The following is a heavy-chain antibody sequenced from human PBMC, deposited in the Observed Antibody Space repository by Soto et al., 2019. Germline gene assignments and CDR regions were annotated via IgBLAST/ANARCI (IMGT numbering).Heavy chain of an antibody. CDR1: GYTFTSYG. V-gene: IGHV1-18*01. CDR3: ATHRRKPSYSSSWYPFDY. CDR2: ISAYNGNT. J-gene: IGHJ4*02. Sequence: ASVKVSCKASGYTFTSYGISWVRQAPGQGLEWMGWISAYNGNTNYAQKLQGRVTMTTDTSTSTAYMELRSLRSDDTAVYYCATHRRKPSYSSSWYPFDYWGQGTLVTVSS. D-gene: IGHD6-13*01.